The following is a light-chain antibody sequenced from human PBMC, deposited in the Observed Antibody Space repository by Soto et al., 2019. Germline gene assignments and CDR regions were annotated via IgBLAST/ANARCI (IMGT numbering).Light chain of an antibody. J-gene: IGKJ5*01. V-gene: IGKV3-15*01. Sequence: EIVMTQSPATLSVSPGERVTLSCRASQSVRSNLAWYQQKPGQAPRLLIYGASTRATGLPARFSGSGSGTDFTLTISSLQSEDLAVYYCQQYNTWPPITFGQGTRLE. CDR1: QSVRSN. CDR3: QQYNTWPPIT. CDR2: GAS.